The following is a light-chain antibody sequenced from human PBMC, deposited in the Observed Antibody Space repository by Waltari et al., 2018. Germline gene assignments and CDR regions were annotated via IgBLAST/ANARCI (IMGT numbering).Light chain of an antibody. CDR3: QQLNSYPLT. V-gene: IGKV1-9*01. CDR2: AAS. J-gene: IGKJ4*01. Sequence: QLTQSPSSLSASVGDRVTLTCRASQGISSYLAWYQQKPGKAPKLLIYAASTLQSGVPSRFSGSGSGTDFTLTISSLQPEDFATYYCQQLNSYPLTFGGGTKVEIK. CDR1: QGISSY.